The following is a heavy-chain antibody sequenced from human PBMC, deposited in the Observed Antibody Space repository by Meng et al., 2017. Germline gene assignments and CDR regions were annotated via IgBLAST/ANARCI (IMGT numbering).Heavy chain of an antibody. CDR1: GDIVSSNSAA. CDR2: AYYRSKWYH. D-gene: IGHD1-26*01. V-gene: IGHV6-1*01. CDR3: ARGSYSFDS. J-gene: IGHJ4*02. Sequence: QIQLPQAAPGLVKPSPTLSLICAISGDIVSSNSAAWNWIRQSPSRGLEWLGRAYYRSKWYHDYAESVKSRISIDPDTSKNQFSLQLRSVTPEDSAVYYCARGSYSFDSWGQRTLVTVSS.